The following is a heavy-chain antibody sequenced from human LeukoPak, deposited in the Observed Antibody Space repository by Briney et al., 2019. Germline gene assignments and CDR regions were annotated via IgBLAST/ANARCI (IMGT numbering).Heavy chain of an antibody. Sequence: SETLSLTCTVSGGSISSYYWSWIRQPPGKGLEWIGYIYYSGSTNYNPSLKTRVTISVDTSKNQFSLKLSSVTAADTAVYYCARESSNWHYDYWGQGTLVTVSS. CDR1: GGSISSYY. CDR3: ARESSNWHYDY. J-gene: IGHJ4*02. V-gene: IGHV4-59*01. D-gene: IGHD1-1*01. CDR2: IYYSGST.